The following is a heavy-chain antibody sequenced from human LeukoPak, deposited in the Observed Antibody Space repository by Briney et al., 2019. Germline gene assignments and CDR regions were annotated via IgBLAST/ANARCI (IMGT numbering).Heavy chain of an antibody. J-gene: IGHJ4*02. Sequence: SETLSLTCTVSGGSISSSSYYWGGLRQPPGKGLEWIGSIYYSGSTNYNPSLKSRVTISVDTSKNQFSLKLSSVTAADTAVYYCARALGAPNAYYFDYWGQGTLVTVSS. CDR2: IYYSGST. V-gene: IGHV4-39*07. CDR1: GGSISSSSYY. CDR3: ARALGAPNAYYFDY. D-gene: IGHD6-6*01.